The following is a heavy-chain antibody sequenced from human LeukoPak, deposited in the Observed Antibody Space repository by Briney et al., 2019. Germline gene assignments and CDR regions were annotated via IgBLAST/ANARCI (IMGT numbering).Heavy chain of an antibody. Sequence: PSGTLSLTCAVSGGSISSSNWWSWVRQPPGKGLEWIGEIYHSGSTNYNPSLKSRVTISVDTSKNQFSLKLSSVTAADTAVYYCARGRKLYCSGGSCYKGWFDPWGQGTLVTVSS. CDR2: IYHSGST. CDR3: ARGRKLYCSGGSCYKGWFDP. CDR1: GGSISSSNW. J-gene: IGHJ5*02. D-gene: IGHD2-15*01. V-gene: IGHV4-4*02.